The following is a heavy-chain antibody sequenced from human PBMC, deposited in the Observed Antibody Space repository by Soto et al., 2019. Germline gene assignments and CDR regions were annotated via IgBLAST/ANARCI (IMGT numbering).Heavy chain of an antibody. CDR1: GGSVSSGSYY. Sequence: PSETLSLTCTVSGGSVSSGSYYWSWIRQPPGKGLEWIGSIYYSGSTYYNPSLKSRVTISVDTSKNQFSLKLSSVTAADTAVYYCARGMTTVTTLDYWGQGTLVTVSS. J-gene: IGHJ4*02. D-gene: IGHD4-4*01. V-gene: IGHV4-39*07. CDR3: ARGMTTVTTLDY. CDR2: IYYSGST.